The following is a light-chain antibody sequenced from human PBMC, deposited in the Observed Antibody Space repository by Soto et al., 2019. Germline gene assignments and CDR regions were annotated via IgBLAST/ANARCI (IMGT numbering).Light chain of an antibody. V-gene: IGKV3-20*01. CDR1: QSVSSSY. CDR3: QQYGSSPRT. J-gene: IGKJ1*01. Sequence: IVLTQSPGTLSLSPGERATLSCMASQSVSSSYLAWYQQRPGQAPRLLIYGASTRATGIPDRFSGSASGTDFPLTITRLEAEDFAVYFCQQYGSSPRTFGQGTKVEIK. CDR2: GAS.